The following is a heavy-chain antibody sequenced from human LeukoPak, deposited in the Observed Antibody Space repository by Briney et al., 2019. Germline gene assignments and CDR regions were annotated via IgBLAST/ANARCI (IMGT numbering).Heavy chain of an antibody. J-gene: IGHJ4*02. CDR2: IYSGAGS. CDR3: AKGGNGALDY. D-gene: IGHD2-8*01. Sequence: GGSLRLPCAASGFTFSDSYMTWVRQAPGKGLDWGSVIYSGAGSYYSDSVKGRFTISRDNSKNTVYLQMNSLRDEDTAIYYCAKGGNGALDYWGRGTLVTVSS. CDR1: GFTFSDSY. V-gene: IGHV3-53*01.